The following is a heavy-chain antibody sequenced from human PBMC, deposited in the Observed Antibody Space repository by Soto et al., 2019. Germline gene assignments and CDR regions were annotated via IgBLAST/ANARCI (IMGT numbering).Heavy chain of an antibody. Sequence: SETLSLTCTVSGGSISSYYWSWIRQPAGQGLEWIGRIYTSGSTNYNPSLKSRVTMSVDTSKNQFSLKLSSVTAADTAVYYCARGDLGYNALSDAFDIWGQGTMVTVSS. CDR2: IYTSGST. V-gene: IGHV4-4*07. CDR1: GGSISSYY. J-gene: IGHJ3*02. CDR3: ARGDLGYNALSDAFDI. D-gene: IGHD3-16*02.